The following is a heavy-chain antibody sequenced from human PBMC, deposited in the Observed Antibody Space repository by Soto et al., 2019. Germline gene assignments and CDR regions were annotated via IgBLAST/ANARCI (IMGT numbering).Heavy chain of an antibody. J-gene: IGHJ4*02. Sequence: SETLSLTCTVSLGSIISGDHYWTWLRQPPGKGLEWIGYIYYSGSTYYNPSLKSRVAISVDTSKNQFSLTLTSVTAADTAVYYCAREEALIVVPTGGIDYSFDYWGQGTLVTVSS. CDR2: IYYSGST. D-gene: IGHD3-22*01. V-gene: IGHV4-30-4*01. CDR1: LGSIISGDHY. CDR3: AREEALIVVPTGGIDYSFDY.